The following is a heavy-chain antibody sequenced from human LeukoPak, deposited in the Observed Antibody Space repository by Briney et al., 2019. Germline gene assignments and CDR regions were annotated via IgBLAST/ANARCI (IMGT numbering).Heavy chain of an antibody. CDR1: GGSISSSSYY. CDR2: IYYSGST. Sequence: SETLSLTCTVSGGSISSSSYYWGWIRQPPGKGLEWIGSIYYSGSTNYNPSLKSRVTISVDTSKNQFSLKLSSVTAADTAVYYCASLAGGSIAARSEGHGTLKPPDYWGQGTLVTVSS. J-gene: IGHJ4*02. V-gene: IGHV4-39*07. CDR3: ASLAGGSIAARSEGHGTLKPPDY. D-gene: IGHD6-6*01.